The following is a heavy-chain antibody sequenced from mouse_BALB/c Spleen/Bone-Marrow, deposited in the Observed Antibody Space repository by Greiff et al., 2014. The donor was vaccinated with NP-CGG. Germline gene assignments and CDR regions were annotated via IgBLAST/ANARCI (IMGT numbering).Heavy chain of an antibody. Sequence: EVMLVESGGGLVKPGGSLKLSCAASGFSFSSYAVSWVRQTPEKRPEWVASISGGGNSYHSDNMKGRFTISRDNARNILYLQMSSLRSEDTAMYYCARARGVTTATPYYFDYWGQGTALTVSS. CDR1: GFSFSSYA. CDR3: ARARGVTTATPYYFDY. V-gene: IGHV5-6-5*01. J-gene: IGHJ2*01. CDR2: ISGGGNS. D-gene: IGHD1-2*01.